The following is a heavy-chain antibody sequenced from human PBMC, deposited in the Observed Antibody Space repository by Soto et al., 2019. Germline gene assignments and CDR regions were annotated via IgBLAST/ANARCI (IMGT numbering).Heavy chain of an antibody. D-gene: IGHD6-6*01. CDR1: GGSISSYY. CDR3: AREYSSSSAVWANYYFDY. Sequence: PSETLSLTCTVSGGSISSYYWSWIRQPAGKGLEWIGRIYTSGSTNYNPSLKSRVTMSVDTSKNQFSLKLSSVTAADTAVYYCAREYSSSSAVWANYYFDYWGQGTLVTVS. CDR2: IYTSGST. J-gene: IGHJ4*02. V-gene: IGHV4-4*07.